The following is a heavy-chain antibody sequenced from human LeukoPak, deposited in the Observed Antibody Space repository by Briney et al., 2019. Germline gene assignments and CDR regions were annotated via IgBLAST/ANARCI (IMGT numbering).Heavy chain of an antibody. D-gene: IGHD2-8*01. CDR3: ARDRCTNGVCYYDY. Sequence: GGSLRLSCAASGFTFSSYGMHWVRQAPGKGLEWVAVIWYDGSNKYYGDSVKGRFTISRDNPKNTLYLQMNSLRAEDKAVYYCARDRCTNGVCYYDYWGQGTLVTVSS. CDR1: GFTFSSYG. CDR2: IWYDGSNK. V-gene: IGHV3-33*01. J-gene: IGHJ4*02.